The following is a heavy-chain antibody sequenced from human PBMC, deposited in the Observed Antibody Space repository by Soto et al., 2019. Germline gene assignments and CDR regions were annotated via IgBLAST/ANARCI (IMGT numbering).Heavy chain of an antibody. J-gene: IGHJ4*02. V-gene: IGHV3-23*01. D-gene: IGHD3-22*01. CDR1: GLAFNYYA. Sequence: GGSLRLSCAAAGLAFNYYAMSWVRQAPGKGLEWVSTISASGDNTHSADSVKGRFTISRDNSKNTLYLQMNSLRAEDTAVYYCAKLSYYDSSGYYIFDYWGQGTLVTVSS. CDR2: ISASGDNT. CDR3: AKLSYYDSSGYYIFDY.